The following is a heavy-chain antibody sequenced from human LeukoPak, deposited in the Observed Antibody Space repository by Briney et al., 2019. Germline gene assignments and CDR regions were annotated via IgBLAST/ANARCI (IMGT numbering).Heavy chain of an antibody. Sequence: GGSLRLSCAASGFTFSSYAMHWVRQAPGKGLEWVAVILYDGSDKYYADSVKGRFTISRDNSKNTLYLQMNSLRAEDTAVYSCAKARGEQNGGSNYWGQGTQVIVSS. CDR1: GFTFSSYA. V-gene: IGHV3-30*18. D-gene: IGHD2-15*01. CDR2: ILYDGSDK. J-gene: IGHJ4*02. CDR3: AKARGEQNGGSNY.